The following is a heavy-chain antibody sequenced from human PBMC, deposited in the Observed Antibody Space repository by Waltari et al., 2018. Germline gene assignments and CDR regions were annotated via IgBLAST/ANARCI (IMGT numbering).Heavy chain of an antibody. V-gene: IGHV1-69-2*01. CDR1: GYTFTDYY. D-gene: IGHD2-21*02. J-gene: IGHJ4*02. Sequence: EVQLVQSGAEVKKPGATVKISCKASGYTFTDYYMHWVQQAPGKGLEWMGGVDPEDGETIEAEKCQVRVTITADTSTDTAYMELSSLRSEDTAVYYCATVVTRENRGDYFDYWGQGTLVTVSS. CDR3: ATVVTRENRGDYFDY. CDR2: VDPEDGET.